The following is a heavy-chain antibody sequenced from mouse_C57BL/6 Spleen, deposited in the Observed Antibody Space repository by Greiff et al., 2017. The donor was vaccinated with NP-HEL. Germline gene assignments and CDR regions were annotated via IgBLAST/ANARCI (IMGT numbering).Heavy chain of an antibody. J-gene: IGHJ2*01. CDR1: GFTFSSYG. D-gene: IGHD1-1*01. Sequence: EVKLVESGGDLVKPGGSLKLSCAASGFTFSSYGMSWVRQTPDKRLEWVATISSGGSYTYYPDSVKGRFTITRDNAKNTLYLQMSSLKSEDTAMYYCARLGTTDLFDYWGQGTTLTVSS. CDR2: ISSGGSYT. V-gene: IGHV5-6*01. CDR3: ARLGTTDLFDY.